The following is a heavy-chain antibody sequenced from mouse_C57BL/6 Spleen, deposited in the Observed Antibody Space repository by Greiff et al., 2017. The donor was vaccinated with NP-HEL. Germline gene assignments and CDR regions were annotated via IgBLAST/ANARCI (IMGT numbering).Heavy chain of an antibody. Sequence: EVQLVESGGGLVQPGGSLSLSCAASGFTFTDYYMSWVRQPPGKALEWLGFIRNKANGYTTEYSASVKGRFTISRVNSQSTLYLQMNARRAEDSATDYGARYRLFYYSNYEDYFDYWGQGTTLTVSS. J-gene: IGHJ2*01. CDR3: ARYRLFYYSNYEDYFDY. CDR2: IRNKANGYTT. CDR1: GFTFTDYY. V-gene: IGHV7-3*01. D-gene: IGHD2-5*01.